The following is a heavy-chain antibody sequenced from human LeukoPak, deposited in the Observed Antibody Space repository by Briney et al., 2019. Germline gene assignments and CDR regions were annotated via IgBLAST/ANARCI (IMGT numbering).Heavy chain of an antibody. J-gene: IGHJ5*02. CDR1: GGSISSYY. D-gene: IGHD2-2*01. Sequence: PSETLSLTCTVSGGSISSYYWSWIRQPAGKGLEWIGSIYYSGNTYYNPSLKSRVTISVDTSKNQFSLRLSSVTAADTAVYYCARHLFAVVVPAAKLGWFDPWGQGTLVTVSS. V-gene: IGHV4-59*05. CDR3: ARHLFAVVVPAAKLGWFDP. CDR2: IYYSGNT.